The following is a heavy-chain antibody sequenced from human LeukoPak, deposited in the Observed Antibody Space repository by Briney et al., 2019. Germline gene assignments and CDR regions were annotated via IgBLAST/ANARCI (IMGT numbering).Heavy chain of an antibody. CDR2: ISGSGGST. V-gene: IGHV3-23*01. CDR3: AKVGDIWFGDGYLDY. J-gene: IGHJ4*02. CDR1: GFTFSSYA. D-gene: IGHD3-10*01. Sequence: GGSLRLSCAASGFTFSSYAMSWVRQAPGKGLEWVSAISGSGGSTYYADSVKGRFTISRDNSKNTLYLPMNSLRAEDTAVYYCAKVGDIWFGDGYLDYWGQGTLVTVSS.